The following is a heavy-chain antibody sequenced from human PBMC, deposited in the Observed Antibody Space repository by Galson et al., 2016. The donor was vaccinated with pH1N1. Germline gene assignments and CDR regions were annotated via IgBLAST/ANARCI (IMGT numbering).Heavy chain of an antibody. CDR1: GFPFSDYW. D-gene: IGHD3-10*01. Sequence: SLRLSCAASGFPFSDYWMHWVRQAPGKGLVWVARIDNDGRGTSHADSVRGRFAISRDNAENMLYLQMNSLRAEDTAVYYCARDHFGWAFDVWGQGTMVTVSP. CDR3: ARDHFGWAFDV. J-gene: IGHJ3*01. CDR2: IDNDGRGT. V-gene: IGHV3-74*01.